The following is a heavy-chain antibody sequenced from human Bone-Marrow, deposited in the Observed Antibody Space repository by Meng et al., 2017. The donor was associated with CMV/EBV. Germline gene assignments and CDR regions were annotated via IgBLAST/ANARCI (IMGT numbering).Heavy chain of an antibody. V-gene: IGHV3-74*01. D-gene: IGHD3-22*01. CDR2: INTAGSVT. Sequence: GGSLRLSCAVSGFTFRTYWMHWVRQAPGKGLVWVSHINTAGSVTRYADSVKGRFTISRDNTGNTLYLRMTSLRADDTAVYYCARAGAPYYYENTGQYGALDICGQGTMVTVSS. CDR1: GFTFRTYW. CDR3: ARAGAPYYYENTGQYGALDI. J-gene: IGHJ3*02.